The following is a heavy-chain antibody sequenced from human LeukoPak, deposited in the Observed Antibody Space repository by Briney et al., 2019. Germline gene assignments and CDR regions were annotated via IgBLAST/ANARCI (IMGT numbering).Heavy chain of an antibody. CDR3: ARDRGRRFAFDI. CDR2: IIPILGIA. D-gene: IGHD3-10*01. Sequence: SVKVSCKASGGTFSSYTISWVRQAPGQGLEWMGRIIPILGIANYAQKFQGRVTITADKSTSTAYMELSSLRSEHTAVYYCARDRGRRFAFDIWGQGTMVTVSS. V-gene: IGHV1-69*04. J-gene: IGHJ3*02. CDR1: GGTFSSYT.